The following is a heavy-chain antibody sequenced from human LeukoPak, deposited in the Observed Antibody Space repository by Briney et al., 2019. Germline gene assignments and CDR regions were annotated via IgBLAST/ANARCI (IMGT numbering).Heavy chain of an antibody. D-gene: IGHD2-21*02. V-gene: IGHV3-23*01. CDR2: ISGSGGST. CDR1: GFTFSSYA. CDR3: AKSPSGAYCGGDCYSALFDY. Sequence: GGSLRLSCAASGFTFSSYAMSWVRQAPGKGLGWVSAISGSGGSTYYADSVKGRFTISRDNSKNTLYLQMNSLRAEDTAVYYCAKSPSGAYCGGDCYSALFDYWGQGTLVTVSS. J-gene: IGHJ4*02.